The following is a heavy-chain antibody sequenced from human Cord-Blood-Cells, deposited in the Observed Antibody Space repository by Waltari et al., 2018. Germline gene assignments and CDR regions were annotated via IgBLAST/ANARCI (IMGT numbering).Heavy chain of an antibody. CDR3: ATDLGWGELSRFDY. D-gene: IGHD3-16*02. J-gene: IGHJ4*02. Sequence: QVQLVQSGAEVKKPGASVKVSCKVSGYTLTELSMHWVRQAPGKGLEWMGGFNPEDDETIYAQKFQGRVTMTKETSTDTAYMELSSLRSEETAVYYCATDLGWGELSRFDYWGQGTLVTVSS. V-gene: IGHV1-24*01. CDR2: FNPEDDET. CDR1: GYTLTELS.